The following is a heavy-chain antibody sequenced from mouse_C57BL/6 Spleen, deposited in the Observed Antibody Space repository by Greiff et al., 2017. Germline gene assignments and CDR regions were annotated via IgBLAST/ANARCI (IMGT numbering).Heavy chain of an antibody. Sequence: VHVKQSVAELVRPGASVKLSCTASGFNIKNTSMHWVKQRPEQGLEWIGRIDPANGNTKYAPKFQGQATITADTSSNTAYLQLSSLTSEDTAIYYCASYSNSFAYWGQGTLVTVSA. D-gene: IGHD2-5*01. CDR2: IDPANGNT. CDR3: ASYSNSFAY. CDR1: GFNIKNTS. V-gene: IGHV14-3*01. J-gene: IGHJ3*01.